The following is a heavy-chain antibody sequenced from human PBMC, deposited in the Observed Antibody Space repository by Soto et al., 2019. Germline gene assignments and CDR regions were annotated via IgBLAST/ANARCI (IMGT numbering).Heavy chain of an antibody. Sequence: QVQLQESGPGLVKPSETLSLTCSVSGGSITSHYCSWFRQPPGKGLEWIGYIHHSGSTSYNPSLKSRITMSVDTSKNLFSLKGSSVTAADTALYYCARQGFGQFHGLVDVWGPGTTVTVSS. D-gene: IGHD3-10*01. CDR1: GGSITSHY. CDR3: ARQGFGQFHGLVDV. V-gene: IGHV4-59*08. J-gene: IGHJ6*02. CDR2: IHHSGST.